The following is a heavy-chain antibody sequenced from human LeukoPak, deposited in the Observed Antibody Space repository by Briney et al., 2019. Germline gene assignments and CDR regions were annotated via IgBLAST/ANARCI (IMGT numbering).Heavy chain of an antibody. CDR1: GYSISSTYY. V-gene: IGHV4-38-2*02. D-gene: IGHD6-19*01. CDR2: IYHSGST. J-gene: IGHJ4*02. Sequence: PSETLSLTCTVSGYSISSTYYWGWIRQPPGKGLDWIGSIYHSGSTYYNPSLKSRVTISVDTSKNQFSLKLSSVTAADTAVYYCARDLLDSSGWYDFDYWGQGTLVTVSS. CDR3: ARDLLDSSGWYDFDY.